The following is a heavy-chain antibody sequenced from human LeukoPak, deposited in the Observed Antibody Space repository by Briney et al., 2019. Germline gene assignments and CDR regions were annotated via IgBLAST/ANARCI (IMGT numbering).Heavy chain of an antibody. CDR1: GFTFSSYS. CDR2: ISSSSSYI. CDR3: ARDMAVGATPPFFDY. D-gene: IGHD1-26*01. J-gene: IGHJ4*02. V-gene: IGHV3-21*01. Sequence: GGSLRLSCAASGFTFSSYSMNWVRQAPGKGLEWVLSISSSSSYIYYADSVKGRFTISRDNAKNSLYLQMNSLRAEDTAVYYCARDMAVGATPPFFDYWGQGTLVTVSS.